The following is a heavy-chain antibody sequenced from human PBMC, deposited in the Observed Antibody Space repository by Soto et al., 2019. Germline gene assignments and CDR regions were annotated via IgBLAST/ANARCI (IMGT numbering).Heavy chain of an antibody. Sequence: GGSLRLSCAASGFTFDDYAMHWVRQAPGKGLEWVSGISWNSGSIGYADSVKGRFTISRDNAKHSLYLQMHSLRAEDTALYYCAKDMGYGDYDYFDYWGQGTLVTVSS. CDR3: AKDMGYGDYDYFDY. D-gene: IGHD4-17*01. J-gene: IGHJ4*02. CDR1: GFTFDDYA. V-gene: IGHV3-9*01. CDR2: ISWNSGSI.